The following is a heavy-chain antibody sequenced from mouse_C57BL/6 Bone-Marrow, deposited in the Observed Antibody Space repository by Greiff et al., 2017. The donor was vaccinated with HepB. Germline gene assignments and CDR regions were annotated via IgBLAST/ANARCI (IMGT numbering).Heavy chain of an antibody. Sequence: QVTLKESGPGILQSSQTLSLTCSFSGFSLSTSGMGVSWIRQPSGKGLEWLAHIYWDDDKRYNPSLKSRLTISKDTSRNQVFLKITSVDTADTATYYCARRAYGAGFAYWGQGTLVTVSA. CDR1: GFSLSTSGMG. CDR2: IYWDDDK. D-gene: IGHD1-1*01. V-gene: IGHV8-12*01. J-gene: IGHJ3*01. CDR3: ARRAYGAGFAY.